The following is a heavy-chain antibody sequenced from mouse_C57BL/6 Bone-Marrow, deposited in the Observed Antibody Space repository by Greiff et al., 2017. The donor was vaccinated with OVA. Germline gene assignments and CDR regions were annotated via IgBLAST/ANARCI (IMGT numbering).Heavy chain of an antibody. Sequence: QVQLKESGPGLVQPSQSLSITCTVSGFSLTSYGVYWVRQSPGKGLEWLGVIWSGGSTDYNAAFMSRLSITKDNSKSQVFFKMNSLQADDTAIYYCAKNGVYYGSSYWFAYWGQGTLVTVSA. CDR1: GFSLTSYG. V-gene: IGHV2-5*01. CDR3: AKNGVYYGSSYWFAY. CDR2: IWSGGST. D-gene: IGHD1-1*01. J-gene: IGHJ3*01.